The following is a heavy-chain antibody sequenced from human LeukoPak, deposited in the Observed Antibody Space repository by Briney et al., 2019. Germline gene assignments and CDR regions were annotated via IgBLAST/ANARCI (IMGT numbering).Heavy chain of an antibody. CDR2: IYTSGST. V-gene: IGHV4-61*02. CDR1: GGSISSGSYY. Sequence: NASQTLSLTCTVSGGSISSGSYYWSWIRQPAGKGLEWIGRIYTSGSTNYNPSLKSRVTISVDTSKNQFSLKLSSVTAADTAVSYCARAGYGFLEWPVQYYFYYWGQETLVTVPS. D-gene: IGHD3-3*01. CDR3: ARAGYGFLEWPVQYYFYY. J-gene: IGHJ4*02.